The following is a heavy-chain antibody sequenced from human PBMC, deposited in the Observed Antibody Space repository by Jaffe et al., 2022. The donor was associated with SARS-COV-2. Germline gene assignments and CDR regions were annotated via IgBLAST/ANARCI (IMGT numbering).Heavy chain of an antibody. Sequence: QVQLQESGPGLVKPSETLSLTCTVSGGSISSYYWSWIRQPPGKGLEWIGYIYYSGSTNYNPSLKSRVTISVDTSKNQFSLKLSSVTAADTAVYYCARLEGGSYSPSVDYWGQGTLVTVSS. J-gene: IGHJ4*02. V-gene: IGHV4-59*08. CDR1: GGSISSYY. D-gene: IGHD1-26*01. CDR3: ARLEGGSYSPSVDY. CDR2: IYYSGST.